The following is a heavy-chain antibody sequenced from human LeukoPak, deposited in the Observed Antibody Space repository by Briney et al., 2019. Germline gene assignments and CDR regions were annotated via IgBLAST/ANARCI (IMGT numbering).Heavy chain of an antibody. CDR2: IIPIFGTA. CDR3: ASGYDLAGYNWFDP. Sequence: GASVKVSCKASGGTFSSYAISWVRQAPGQGLEWMGRIIPIFGTANYAQKFQGRVTITTDESTSTAYMELSSLRSEDMAVDYCASGYDLAGYNWFDPWGQGTLVAVSS. CDR1: GGTFSSYA. D-gene: IGHD5-12*01. J-gene: IGHJ5*02. V-gene: IGHV1-69*05.